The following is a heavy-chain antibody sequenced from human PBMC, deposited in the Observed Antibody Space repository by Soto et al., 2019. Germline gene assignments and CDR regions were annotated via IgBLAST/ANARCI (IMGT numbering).Heavy chain of an antibody. D-gene: IGHD2-2*01. Sequence: SVKVSCKASGYTFTGNYMHWVRQAPGQGLEWMALINPTTGDTKYAQKFQGRVTMTWDTAISTAYMELSRLRSDDTAIYFCARGYCSSIGCSHYFDYWGQGTMVTVSS. CDR3: ARGYCSSIGCSHYFDY. CDR2: INPTTGDT. CDR1: GYTFTGNY. V-gene: IGHV1-2*02. J-gene: IGHJ4*02.